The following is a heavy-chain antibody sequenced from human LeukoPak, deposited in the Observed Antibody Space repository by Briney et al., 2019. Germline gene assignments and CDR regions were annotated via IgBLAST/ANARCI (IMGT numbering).Heavy chain of an antibody. CDR2: INPHSGGT. D-gene: IGHD1-20*01. Sequence: ASVNVSYQASGYTFPAFYMHWMRQAPGQGLEWMGWINPHSGGTNYAQKFQGRVTLTRDTSISTAYMELTRLTSDDTAVYYCARARLFNWNYFDYWGQGSLVTVSS. V-gene: IGHV1-2*02. J-gene: IGHJ4*02. CDR1: GYTFPAFY. CDR3: ARARLFNWNYFDY.